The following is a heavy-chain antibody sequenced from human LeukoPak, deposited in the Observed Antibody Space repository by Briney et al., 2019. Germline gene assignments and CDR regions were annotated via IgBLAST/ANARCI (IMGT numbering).Heavy chain of an antibody. CDR2: ISGSGGST. CDR3: ARARAVVTAIRGDAFDI. D-gene: IGHD2-21*02. V-gene: IGHV3-23*01. CDR1: GFTFSSYA. J-gene: IGHJ3*02. Sequence: GGSLRLSCAASGFTFSSYAMSWVRQAPGKGLEWVSSISGSGGSTFYADSVKGRFTISRDNSKNTLYLQMNSLRAEDTAVYYCARARAVVTAIRGDAFDIWGQGTMVTVSS.